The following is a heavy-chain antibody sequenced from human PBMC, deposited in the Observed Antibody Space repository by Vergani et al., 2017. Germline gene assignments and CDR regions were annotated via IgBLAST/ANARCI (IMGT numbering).Heavy chain of an antibody. J-gene: IGHJ3*02. Sequence: QVQLQQWGAGLLKPSETLSLTCAVYGGSFSGYYWSWIRQPPGKGLEWIGEINHSGSTNYNPSLKSRVTISVDTSKNQFSLKLSSVTAADTAVYYCARFAPLWSGNYRKNAFDIWGQGTMVTVSS. V-gene: IGHV4-34*01. CDR2: INHSGST. CDR3: ARFAPLWSGNYRKNAFDI. CDR1: GGSFSGYY. D-gene: IGHD3-3*01.